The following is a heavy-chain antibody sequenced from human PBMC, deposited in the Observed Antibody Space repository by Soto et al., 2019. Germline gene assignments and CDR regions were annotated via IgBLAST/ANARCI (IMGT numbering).Heavy chain of an antibody. CDR2: ISWNSGSI. Sequence: GGSLRLSCAASGFTFDDYAMHWVRQAPGKGLEWVSGISWNSGSIGYADSVKGRFTISRDNAKNSLYLQMNSLRAEDTALYYCAKDCLPRGYYDILTGYYTTYAFDIWGQGTMVTVSS. CDR3: AKDCLPRGYYDILTGYYTTYAFDI. J-gene: IGHJ3*02. D-gene: IGHD3-9*01. CDR1: GFTFDDYA. V-gene: IGHV3-9*01.